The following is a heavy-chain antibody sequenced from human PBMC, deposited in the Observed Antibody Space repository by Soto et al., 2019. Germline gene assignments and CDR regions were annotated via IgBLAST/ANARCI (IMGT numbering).Heavy chain of an antibody. J-gene: IGHJ4*02. CDR2: IHDSGST. Sequence: QVQLQESGPGLVQPSQTLSLTCTVSGGSIGSGGYYWSWIRQHPGKGLEWIGYIHDSGSTFYNPSLTSXXTXSXXTSKTQFSLKLTSVTAADTAVYYWARVSSGWAVDYWGQGTLVTVSS. CDR1: GGSIGSGGYY. D-gene: IGHD6-19*01. V-gene: IGHV4-31*03. CDR3: ARVSSGWAVDY.